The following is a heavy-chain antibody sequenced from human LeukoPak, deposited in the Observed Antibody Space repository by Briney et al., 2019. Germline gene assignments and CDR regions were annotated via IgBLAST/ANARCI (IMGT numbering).Heavy chain of an antibody. CDR3: ARGPRATKSWLHYFDY. Sequence: SETLSLTCAVYGGSFSGYYWSWIRQPPGKGLEWIGEINHSGSTNYNPSLKSRVTMSVDTSKNQFSLKLSSVTAADTAVYYCARGPRATKSWLHYFDYWGQGTLVTVSS. CDR1: GGSFSGYY. D-gene: IGHD1-26*01. CDR2: INHSGST. V-gene: IGHV4-34*01. J-gene: IGHJ4*02.